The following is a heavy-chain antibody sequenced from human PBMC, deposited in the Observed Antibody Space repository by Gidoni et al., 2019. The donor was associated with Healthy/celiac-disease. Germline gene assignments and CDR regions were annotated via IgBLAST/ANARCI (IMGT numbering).Heavy chain of an antibody. J-gene: IGHJ6*02. CDR1: GFTFSSYS. CDR3: ARALRYYYYYGMDV. V-gene: IGHV3-21*01. CDR2: ISSSSSYI. D-gene: IGHD5-12*01. Sequence: EVQLVESGGGLVKPGGSLRLSCAASGFTFSSYSMNWVRQAPGKGLEWVSSISSSSSYIYYADSVKGRFTISRDNAKNSLYLQMNSLRAEDTAVYYCARALRYYYYYGMDVWGQGTTVTVSS.